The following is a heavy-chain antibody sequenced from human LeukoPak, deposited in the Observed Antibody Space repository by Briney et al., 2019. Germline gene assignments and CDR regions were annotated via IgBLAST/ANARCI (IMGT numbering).Heavy chain of an antibody. CDR2: INPNSGGT. CDR1: GYTFTGYY. D-gene: IGHD2-15*01. V-gene: IGHV1-2*02. CDR3: ARDHCSAKRCSADYYSFLDV. J-gene: IGHJ6*02. Sequence: ASVKVSCKASGYTFTGYYLKWVRQAPGQGLEWMGWINPNSGGTKYAQRFQGRVTMTRDKSTSTAYMELSRLRSDDTAVYYCARDHCSAKRCSADYYSFLDVWGQGTTVTVSS.